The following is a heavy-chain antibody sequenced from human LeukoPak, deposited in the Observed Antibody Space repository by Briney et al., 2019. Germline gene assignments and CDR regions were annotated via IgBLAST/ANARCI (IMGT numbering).Heavy chain of an antibody. Sequence: SETLSLTCAVYGGSFSGYYWSWIRQPPGKGLEWIGEINHSGSTNYNPSLKSRVTVSVDTSKNQFSLNLSSVTAADTAVYYCVRGSTLRHYQYWGQGTLVTVSS. CDR3: VRGSTLRHYQY. CDR2: INHSGST. V-gene: IGHV4-34*01. J-gene: IGHJ4*02. CDR1: GGSFSGYY. D-gene: IGHD3-16*01.